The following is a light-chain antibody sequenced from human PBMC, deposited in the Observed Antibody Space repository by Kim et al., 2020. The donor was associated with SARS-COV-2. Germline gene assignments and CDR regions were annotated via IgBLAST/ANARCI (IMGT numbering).Light chain of an antibody. CDR1: QDISNY. Sequence: SAAVGDRVTITGQARQDISNYVNWYQQKPGKAPKLLIYDASNLETGVPSRFSGSGSGTDFTFTISSLQPEDIATYYCQQYDNLPHTFGQGTKLEI. CDR3: QQYDNLPHT. J-gene: IGKJ2*01. V-gene: IGKV1-33*01. CDR2: DAS.